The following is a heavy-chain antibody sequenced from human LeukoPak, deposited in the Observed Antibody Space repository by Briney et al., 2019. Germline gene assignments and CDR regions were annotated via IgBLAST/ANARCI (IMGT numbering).Heavy chain of an antibody. Sequence: GGSLRLSCAASGFTFSSYSMNWVRQAPGKGLEWVSSISSSSSYIYYADSVKGRFTISRDNSKNTLYLQMNSLRAEDTAVYYCAKDPIVVVPAAIRTNDAFDIWGQGTMVTVSS. CDR2: ISSSSSYI. CDR1: GFTFSSYS. J-gene: IGHJ3*02. D-gene: IGHD2-2*02. V-gene: IGHV3-21*01. CDR3: AKDPIVVVPAAIRTNDAFDI.